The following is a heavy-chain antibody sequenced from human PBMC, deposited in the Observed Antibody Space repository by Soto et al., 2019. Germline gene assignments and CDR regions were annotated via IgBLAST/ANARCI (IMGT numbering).Heavy chain of an antibody. D-gene: IGHD5-18*01. V-gene: IGHV4-31*03. CDR3: SRGILV. CDR2: ISYGGST. J-gene: IGHJ4*02. CDR1: GGSINSGGYC. Sequence: QVQLQESGPGLVKPSQTLSLTCTVSGGSINSGGYCWSWIRQHPGKGLEWIGCISYGGSTSYNPSRKSRVTIPGDTSKTQFSLKLSSVTAADTAVYYCSRGILVWGQGTLITVSS.